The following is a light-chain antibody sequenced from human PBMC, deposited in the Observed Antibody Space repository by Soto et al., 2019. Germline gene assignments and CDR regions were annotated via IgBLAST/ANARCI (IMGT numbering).Light chain of an antibody. V-gene: IGLV2-8*01. CDR2: DVI. J-gene: IGLJ2*01. CDR1: SSDVGGSNF. Sequence: QSVLTQPPSASGSPGQSVTISCTGTSSDVGGSNFVSWYQQHPGKAPKLMIYDVIRRPSGVPDRFSASKSGNTASLTVSGLQAEDEADYYCSSYAGSNNLLLFGGGTQLTVL. CDR3: SSYAGSNNLLL.